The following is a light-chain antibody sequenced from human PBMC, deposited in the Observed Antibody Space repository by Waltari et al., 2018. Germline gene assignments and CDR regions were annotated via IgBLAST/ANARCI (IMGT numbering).Light chain of an antibody. Sequence: QSALTQPASVSGSPGQSITISCTGTTGYAWTSNLFSWYQQHPGKAPKLIIFEDTKRPSGVSNRFFASKSGNTASLTISGLQADDEADYHCCSYVSNTYVFGTGTKVTVL. V-gene: IGLV2-23*01. J-gene: IGLJ1*01. CDR3: CSYVSNTYV. CDR1: TGYAWTSNL. CDR2: EDT.